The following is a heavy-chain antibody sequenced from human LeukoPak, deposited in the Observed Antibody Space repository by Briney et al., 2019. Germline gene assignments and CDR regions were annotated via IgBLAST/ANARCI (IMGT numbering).Heavy chain of an antibody. V-gene: IGHV4-34*01. D-gene: IGHD3-3*01. CDR1: GGPFSGYY. CDR3: ATGRTAYYDFWSGYLDY. CDR2: INHSGST. J-gene: IGHJ4*02. Sequence: SETLSLTCAVYGGPFSGYYWSWIRQPPGKGLEWIGEINHSGSTNYNPSLKSRVTISVDTSKNQFSLKLSSVTAADTAVYYCATGRTAYYDFWSGYLDYWGQGTLDTVSS.